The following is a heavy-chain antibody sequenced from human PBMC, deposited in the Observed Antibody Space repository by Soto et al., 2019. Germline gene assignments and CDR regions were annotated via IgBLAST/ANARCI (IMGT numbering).Heavy chain of an antibody. D-gene: IGHD2-21*02. CDR2: IIPIFGTA. CDR1: GGTFSSYA. CDR3: ARGGSKVVTPDVAYYGMDV. Sequence: QVQLVQSGAEVKKPGSSVKVSCKASGGTFSSYAISWVRQAPGQGLECMGGIIPIFGTANYAKKFQGRVTITADESTSTAYMELSSLRSEDTAVYYCARGGSKVVTPDVAYYGMDVWAQGTTVTVSS. J-gene: IGHJ6*02. V-gene: IGHV1-69*01.